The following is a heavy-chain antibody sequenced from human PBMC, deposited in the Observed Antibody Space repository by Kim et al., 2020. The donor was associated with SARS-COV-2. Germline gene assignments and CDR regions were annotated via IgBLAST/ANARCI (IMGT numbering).Heavy chain of an antibody. CDR3: ARGGEVSRPSGSYGDC. V-gene: IGHV3-74*01. CDR2: INSDGTST. Sequence: GGSLRLSCAASGFTFGSHWMLWVRQAPGKGLVWVSRINSDGTSTTYADSVKGRFTISRDNAKNTLYLQMNSLRAEDTAVYYCARGGEVSRPSGSYGDCWGQGTLVTVSS. D-gene: IGHD1-26*01. CDR1: GFTFGSHW. J-gene: IGHJ4*02.